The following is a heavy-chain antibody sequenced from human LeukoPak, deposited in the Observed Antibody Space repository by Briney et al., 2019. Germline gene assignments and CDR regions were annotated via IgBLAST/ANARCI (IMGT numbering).Heavy chain of an antibody. CDR1: GFTFSSYA. D-gene: IGHD1-26*01. J-gene: IGHJ4*02. CDR2: ISGSGGST. V-gene: IGHV3-23*01. Sequence: EGSLRLSCAASGFTFSSYAMSWVRQAPGKGLEWVSAISGSGGSTYYADSVKGRFTISRDNSKNTLYLQMNSLRAEDTAAYYCAKGRGVGATRIDYWGQGTLVTVSS. CDR3: AKGRGVGATRIDY.